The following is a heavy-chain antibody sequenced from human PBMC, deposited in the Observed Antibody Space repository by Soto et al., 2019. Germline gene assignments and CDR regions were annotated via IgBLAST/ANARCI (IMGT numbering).Heavy chain of an antibody. CDR1: GYSFTTYC. CDR3: AIALGYCSSTSCYSSYAMDV. J-gene: IGHJ6*02. CDR2: IEAIDSYA. V-gene: IGHV5-10-1*01. D-gene: IGHD2-2*01. Sequence: GESLKIACRGSGYSFTTYCINWVRQMPGKGLAWMGRIEAIDSYATYSPPFQGPVTISVDKSISPAYLQWSSLKASDTAMYYCAIALGYCSSTSCYSSYAMDVWGQGTTVTVYS.